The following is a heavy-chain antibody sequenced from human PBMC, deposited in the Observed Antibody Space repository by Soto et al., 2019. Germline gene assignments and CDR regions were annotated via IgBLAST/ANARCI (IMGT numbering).Heavy chain of an antibody. CDR3: ARRHSSSWYGLDY. CDR1: GYSISSGYY. V-gene: IGHV4-38-2*01. D-gene: IGHD6-13*01. J-gene: IGHJ4*02. CDR2: IYHSGST. Sequence: SETLSLTCAVSGYSISSGYYWGWIRQPPGKGLEWIGSIYHSGSTYYNPSLKSRVSISVDTSKNQFSLRLSSVTAADTAMYYCARRHSSSWYGLDYWGQGTLVTRLL.